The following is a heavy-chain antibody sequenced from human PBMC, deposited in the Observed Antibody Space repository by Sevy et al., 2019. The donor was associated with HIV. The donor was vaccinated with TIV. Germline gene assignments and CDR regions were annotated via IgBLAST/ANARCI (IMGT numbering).Heavy chain of an antibody. Sequence: SETLSLTCAVSGYSISSGYYWGWIRQPPGKGLEWIGSIYHSGSTYYNPSLKSRVTISVDTSKNQFSLKLSSVTAADXXXXXXXXXXXXXXXXXXXXPGWFDPWGQGTLVTVSS. CDR1: GYSISSGYY. CDR3: XXXXXXXXXXXXXXPGWFDP. CDR2: IYHSGST. V-gene: IGHV4-38-2*01. J-gene: IGHJ5*02.